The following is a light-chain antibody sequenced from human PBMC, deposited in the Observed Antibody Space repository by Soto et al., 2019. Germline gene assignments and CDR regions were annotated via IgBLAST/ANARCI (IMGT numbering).Light chain of an antibody. CDR1: QSVSTY. J-gene: IGKJ5*01. Sequence: EIVLTQSPATLSLSPGERATLSCRASQSVSTYLAWYQQRPGQAPRLLIYDASYRATDIPPRFSGSGSGTDFTLTSSSLEPEDFAVYSCQQRRSWPPTITFGQGTRLDSK. CDR3: QQRRSWPPTIT. V-gene: IGKV3-11*01. CDR2: DAS.